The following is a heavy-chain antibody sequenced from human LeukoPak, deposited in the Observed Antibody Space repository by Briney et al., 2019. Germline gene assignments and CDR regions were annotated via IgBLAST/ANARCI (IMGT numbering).Heavy chain of an antibody. J-gene: IGHJ3*02. CDR1: GFSFDDRG. D-gene: IGHD7-27*01. CDR3: AREYAALGFDI. V-gene: IGHV3-20*04. CDR2: INWNGGST. Sequence: GGSLRLSCAASGFSFDDRGMSWVRQAPGKGLEWLSGINWNGGSTAYADSVKGRFTISRANAKKSLYLQMNSLRGEDTALYYCAREYAALGFDIWGQGTMVTVSS.